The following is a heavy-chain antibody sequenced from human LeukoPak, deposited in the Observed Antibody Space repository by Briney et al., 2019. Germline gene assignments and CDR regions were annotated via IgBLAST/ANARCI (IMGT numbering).Heavy chain of an antibody. D-gene: IGHD1-1*01. J-gene: IGHJ6*02. CDR2: ISAYNGTP. Sequence: GASVKVSCKASGYTLTSYGISWVRQAPGQGLEWMGWISAYNGTPNYAQNLQGRVTMTTNTSTSTAFMELRSLRSDDTAVYYCARDSQRPTGTTEENYYYYGMDVWGQGTTVTVSS. CDR3: ARDSQRPTGTTEENYYYYGMDV. CDR1: GYTLTSYG. V-gene: IGHV1-18*01.